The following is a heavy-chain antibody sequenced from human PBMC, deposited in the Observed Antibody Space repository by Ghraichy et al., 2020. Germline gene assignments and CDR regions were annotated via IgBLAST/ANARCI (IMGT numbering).Heavy chain of an antibody. V-gene: IGHV6-1*01. CDR1: GDSVSSNSAA. J-gene: IGHJ6*02. Sequence: SQTLSLTCAISGDSVSSNSAAWNWIRQSPSRGLEWLGRTYYRSKWYNDYAVSVKSRITINPDTSKNQFSLQLNSVTPEDTAVYYCARDRGDSSGYYYVEGGGMDVWGQGTTVTVSS. D-gene: IGHD3-22*01. CDR3: ARDRGDSSGYYYVEGGGMDV. CDR2: TYYRSKWYN.